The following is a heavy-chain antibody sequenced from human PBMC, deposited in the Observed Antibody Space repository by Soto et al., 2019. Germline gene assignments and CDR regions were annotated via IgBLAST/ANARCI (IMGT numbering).Heavy chain of an antibody. Sequence: ASVKVSCKASGYTFTSYDINWVRQATGQGLEWMGWMNPNSGNTGYAQKFQGRVTMTRNTSISTAYMELSSLRSEDTAVYYCARRGDSLYDLWSGYYNPRTNWFDPWGQGTLVTVSS. D-gene: IGHD3-3*01. CDR3: ARRGDSLYDLWSGYYNPRTNWFDP. CDR2: MNPNSGNT. J-gene: IGHJ5*02. CDR1: GYTFTSYD. V-gene: IGHV1-8*01.